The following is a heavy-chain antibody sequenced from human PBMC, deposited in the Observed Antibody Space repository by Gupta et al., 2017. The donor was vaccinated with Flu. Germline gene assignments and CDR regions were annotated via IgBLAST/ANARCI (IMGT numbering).Heavy chain of an antibody. D-gene: IGHD3-3*01. J-gene: IGHJ6*02. Sequence: VQLVQSGAEVKKPGASGKVSCKASGYTFISYEINWVRQAPGQGLEWIGWVNPNTAKTGYAERFQGRVTLTRDTSINTAYMELSSLTSDDTAVYYCARDFWSGVYYFGLDVWGQGTTVSVS. CDR2: VNPNTAKT. CDR1: GYTFISYE. V-gene: IGHV1-8*01. CDR3: ARDFWSGVYYFGLDV.